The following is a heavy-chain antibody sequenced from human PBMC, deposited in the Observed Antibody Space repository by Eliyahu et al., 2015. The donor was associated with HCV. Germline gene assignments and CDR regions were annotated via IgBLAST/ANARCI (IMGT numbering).Heavy chain of an antibody. D-gene: IGHD5-18*01. V-gene: IGHV3-48*03. Sequence: GKGLEWVSYISSSGSTIYYADSVKGRFTISRDNAKNSLYLQMNSLRAEDTAVYYCAREKYDWVVGYSYVREGAFDIWGQGTMVTVSS. J-gene: IGHJ3*02. CDR3: AREKYDWVVGYSYVREGAFDI. CDR2: ISSSGSTI.